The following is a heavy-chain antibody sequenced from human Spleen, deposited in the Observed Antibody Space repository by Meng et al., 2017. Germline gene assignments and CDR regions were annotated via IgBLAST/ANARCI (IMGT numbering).Heavy chain of an antibody. J-gene: IGHJ4*02. CDR3: TRGSLEANEDPG. CDR2: INTITGDP. CDR1: GYTFTNYA. Sequence: QVPLVQSGSELKKPGASVKVPCKASGYTFTNYAMNWVRQAPGQGLEWMGWINTITGDPTYAQGFTGRFVFSLDTSVSTAYLQINNLKTDDTAVYYCTRGSLEANEDPGWGQGTLVTVSS. V-gene: IGHV7-4-1*02.